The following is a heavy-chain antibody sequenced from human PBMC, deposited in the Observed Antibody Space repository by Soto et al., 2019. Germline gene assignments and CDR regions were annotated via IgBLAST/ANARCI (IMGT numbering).Heavy chain of an antibody. CDR3: ARGYDAGCHFGY. CDR2: IQNHGYST. D-gene: IGHD1-20*01. Sequence: EVQLVESGGGLVQPGGSLRLSCEASGFTFSRDEMNWVRQAPGKGLEWIAYIQNHGYSTHYGDSVKGRFTISRDNAKNTLYLQMSSLTAEDTAIYYCARGYDAGCHFGYWGQGVLVTVSS. J-gene: IGHJ4*02. CDR1: GFTFSRDE. V-gene: IGHV3-48*03.